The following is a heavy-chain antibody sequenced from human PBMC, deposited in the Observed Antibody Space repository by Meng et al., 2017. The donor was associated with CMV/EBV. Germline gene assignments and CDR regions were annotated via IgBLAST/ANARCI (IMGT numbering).Heavy chain of an antibody. Sequence: TASGGAFSSGGYYWGWTRQSPGKGLEWFGYIYYSGSTNYNPSLKSLVSISVDTSKNQFSLKLSSVTAADTAVYYCARINTAMAHFDYWGQGTLVTVSS. J-gene: IGHJ4*02. V-gene: IGHV4-61*08. CDR3: ARINTAMAHFDY. CDR1: GGAFSSGGYY. D-gene: IGHD5-18*01. CDR2: IYYSGST.